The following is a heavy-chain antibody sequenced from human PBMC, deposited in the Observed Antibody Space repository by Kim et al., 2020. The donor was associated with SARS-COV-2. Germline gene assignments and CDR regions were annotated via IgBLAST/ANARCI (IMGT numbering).Heavy chain of an antibody. Sequence: YSNPSLQSRVTISVDTSKNQFSLKLSSVTAADTAVYYCARVVVGATGWFDPWGQGTLVTVSS. V-gene: IGHV4-31*02. D-gene: IGHD2-15*01. J-gene: IGHJ5*02. CDR3: ARVVVGATGWFDP.